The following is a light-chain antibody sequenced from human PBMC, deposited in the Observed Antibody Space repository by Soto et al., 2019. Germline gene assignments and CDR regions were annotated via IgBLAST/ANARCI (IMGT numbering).Light chain of an antibody. CDR3: HQYYDLTT. CDR2: WSS. J-gene: IGKJ1*01. V-gene: IGKV4-1*01. Sequence: DIVLTQSPDSLAVSLGERATINCRSSRSLLSISNNKDHLAWYQQKPGQPPKLLINWSSIRESGVPDRFSGSCSGSDVTLTISSLHSEDAADYIYHQYYDLTTFSQVTDVHIK. CDR1: RSLLSISNNKDH.